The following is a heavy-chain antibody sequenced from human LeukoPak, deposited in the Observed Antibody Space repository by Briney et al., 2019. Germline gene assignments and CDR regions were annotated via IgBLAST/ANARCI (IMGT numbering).Heavy chain of an antibody. CDR1: GYTFTAYY. V-gene: IGHV1-2*02. D-gene: IGHD2-21*01. Sequence: ASVKVSCKASGYTFTAYYMHWVRQAPGQGLEWMGWINPNSGGTNYAQKFQGRVTMTRDTSISTAYMELSRLRSDDTAVYYCARGTHIVVVIATAAGDYWGQGTLVTVSS. J-gene: IGHJ4*02. CDR3: ARGTHIVVVIATAAGDY. CDR2: INPNSGGT.